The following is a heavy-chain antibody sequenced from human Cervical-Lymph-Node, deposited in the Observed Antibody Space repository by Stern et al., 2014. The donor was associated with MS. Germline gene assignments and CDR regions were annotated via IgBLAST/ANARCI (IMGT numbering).Heavy chain of an antibody. CDR3: AKDGYNY. CDR1: GYTFTGYY. D-gene: IGHD5-24*01. J-gene: IGHJ4*02. V-gene: IGHV1-2*02. Sequence: VQLVESGAEVKKPGASVKVSCKASGYTFTGYYIHWVRQAPGQGFEWMGWIIPNNGDTNYAQNFQGRVTMTRDTSISTAYMELSRLRSDDTAVYYCAKDGYNYWGQGTLVTVSS. CDR2: IIPNNGDT.